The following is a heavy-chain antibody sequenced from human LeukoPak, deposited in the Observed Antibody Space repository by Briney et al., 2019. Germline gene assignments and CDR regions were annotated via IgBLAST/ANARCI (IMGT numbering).Heavy chain of an antibody. CDR3: ARDRDLGVVFMESWFDP. J-gene: IGHJ5*02. V-gene: IGHV1-2*02. D-gene: IGHD3-3*01. CDR2: INPNSGGT. CDR1: GYTFTGYY. Sequence: ASVKVSCKASGYTFTGYYMHWVRQAPGQGLEWMGWINPNSGGTNYAQKFQGRVTMTRDTSISTAYMELSRLRSDDTAVYYCARDRDLGVVFMESWFDPWGQGTLVTVSS.